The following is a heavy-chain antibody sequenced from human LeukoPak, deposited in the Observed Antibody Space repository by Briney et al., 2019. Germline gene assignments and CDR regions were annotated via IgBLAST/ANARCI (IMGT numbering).Heavy chain of an antibody. D-gene: IGHD3-3*01. CDR1: GFTFSSYA. J-gene: IGHJ4*02. V-gene: IGHV3-23*01. CDR3: TTVAASGPLDY. Sequence: GGSLRLSCAASGFTFSSYAMSWVRQAPGKGLEWVSAISGSGGSTYYADSVKGRFTISRDNSKNTLYLQMNSLKTEDTAVYYCTTVAASGPLDYWGQGTLVTVSS. CDR2: ISGSGGST.